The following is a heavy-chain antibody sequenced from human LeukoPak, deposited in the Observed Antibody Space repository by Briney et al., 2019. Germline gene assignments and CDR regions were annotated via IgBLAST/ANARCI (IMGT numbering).Heavy chain of an antibody. D-gene: IGHD4-17*01. Sequence: SETLSLTCTVSGGSISSRSYYWGWIRQPPGKGLEWIGSIYYSGSTYYNPSLKSRVTISVDTSKNQFSLKLSSVTAADTAVYYCARYTLVAASLPDYGDYGGAFDIWGQGTMVTVSS. J-gene: IGHJ3*02. CDR3: ARYTLVAASLPDYGDYGGAFDI. CDR2: IYYSGST. CDR1: GGSISSRSYY. V-gene: IGHV4-39*01.